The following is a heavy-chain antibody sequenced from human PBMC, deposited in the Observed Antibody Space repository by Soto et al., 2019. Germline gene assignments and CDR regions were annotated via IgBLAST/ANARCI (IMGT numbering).Heavy chain of an antibody. D-gene: IGHD4-17*01. CDR2: IYYSGST. CDR1: GGSISSYY. CDR3: ARDGRMNHDYGDYYLDY. Sequence: SETLSLTCTVSGGSISSYYWSWIRQPPGKGLEWIGYIYYSGSTNYNPSLKSRVTISVDTSKNQFSLKLSSVTAADTAVYYCARDGRMNHDYGDYYLDYWGQGTLVTVSS. J-gene: IGHJ4*02. V-gene: IGHV4-59*01.